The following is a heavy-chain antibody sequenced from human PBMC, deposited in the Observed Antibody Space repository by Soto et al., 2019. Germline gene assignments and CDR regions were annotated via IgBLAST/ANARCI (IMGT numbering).Heavy chain of an antibody. D-gene: IGHD6-19*01. CDR3: ARVSGWYYFDY. CDR2: SRNKANSYTT. CDR1: GFSVRDHH. J-gene: IGHJ4*02. Sequence: EVQLVESGGGLVQPGGSLRLSCAASGFSVRDHHMDWVRQAPGKGLEWVGRSRNKANSYTTEYAASAKGRFTISRDDSGNSMYLQMNSLKSEDTAVYYCARVSGWYYFDYWGQGTLVTVSS. V-gene: IGHV3-72*01.